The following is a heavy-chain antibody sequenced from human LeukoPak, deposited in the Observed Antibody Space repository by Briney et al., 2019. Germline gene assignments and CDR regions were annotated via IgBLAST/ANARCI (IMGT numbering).Heavy chain of an antibody. V-gene: IGHV3-21*01. CDR3: ARQYCSGGSCYLTTDY. Sequence: GGSLRLSCAASGFTFSSYSMDWVRQAPGKGLEWVSLISSGSDYIYYADSVKGRFTISRGNATNSLYLQMNSLRAEDTAVYYCARQYCSGGSCYLTTDYWGQGTLVTVSS. J-gene: IGHJ4*02. CDR1: GFTFSSYS. D-gene: IGHD2-15*01. CDR2: ISSGSDYI.